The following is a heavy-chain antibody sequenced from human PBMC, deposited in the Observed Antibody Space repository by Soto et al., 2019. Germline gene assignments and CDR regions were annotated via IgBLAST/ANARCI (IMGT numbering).Heavy chain of an antibody. D-gene: IGHD4-17*01. CDR2: IHNSNSYI. J-gene: IGHJ6*01. CDR3: ARKGYGDFGAMEV. CDR1: VFTFSSYS. V-gene: IGHV3-21*01. Sequence: PXGSLRLSCAASVFTFSSYSMNWIRQAPGKGLEWVSSIHNSNSYIYYADSVRGRFTVSRDNAKNSLYLQMNSLRAEDTAVYYCARKGYGDFGAMEVWGQATTVSVSS.